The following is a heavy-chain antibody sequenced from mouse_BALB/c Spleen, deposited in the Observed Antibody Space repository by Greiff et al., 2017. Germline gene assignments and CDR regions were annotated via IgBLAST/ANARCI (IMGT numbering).Heavy chain of an antibody. CDR3: ARDRRERYDAWFAD. CDR1: GFTFSSYG. J-gene: IGHJ3*01. D-gene: IGHD2-14*01. CDR2: INSNGGST. Sequence: EVMLVESGGGLVQPGGSLKLSCAASGFTFSSYGMSWVRQTPDKRLELVATINSNGGSTYYPDSVKGRFTISRAHATHTLYLQMSSLKSADTAMYYCARDRRERYDAWFADGGQGSLVAVSA. V-gene: IGHV5-6-3*01.